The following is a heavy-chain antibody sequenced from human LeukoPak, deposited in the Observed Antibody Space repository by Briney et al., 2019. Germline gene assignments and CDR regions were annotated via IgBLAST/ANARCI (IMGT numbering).Heavy chain of an antibody. V-gene: IGHV7-4-1*02. J-gene: IGHJ4*02. D-gene: IGHD3-3*01. CDR2: INTNTGNP. CDR3: ARDGGYDFWSGYHDHGTRY. Sequence: ASVKVSCKASGYTFTSYAMNWVRQAPGQGLEWMGWINTNTGNPTYAQGFTGRFVFSLDTSVSTAYLQISSLKAEDTAVYYCARDGGYDFWSGYHDHGTRYWGRGTLVTVSS. CDR1: GYTFTSYA.